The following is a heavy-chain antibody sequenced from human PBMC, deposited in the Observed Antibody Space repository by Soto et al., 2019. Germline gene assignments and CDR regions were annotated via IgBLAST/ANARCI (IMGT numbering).Heavy chain of an antibody. Sequence: GGSLRLSCAASGFTFSSYSMNWVRQAPGKGLEWVSYISSSSSTIYYADSVKGRFTISRDNAKNSLYLQMNSLRGEDTAVYYCARVSRRYYYGMDVWGQGTTVTVSS. J-gene: IGHJ6*02. CDR1: GFTFSSYS. CDR2: ISSSSSTI. V-gene: IGHV3-48*01. CDR3: ARVSRRYYYGMDV.